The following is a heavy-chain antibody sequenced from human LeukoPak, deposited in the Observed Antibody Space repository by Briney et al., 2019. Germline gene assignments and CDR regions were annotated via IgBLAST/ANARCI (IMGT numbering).Heavy chain of an antibody. CDR1: GFTFISYI. Sequence: GGSLRLSCAASGFTFISYIMNWVRQAPGKGLEWVSSISISSSYIYYADSVRSRFTISRDNAKNSRYLQMNRLRDEDTAVYYCATVAGYTSDYWGQRNLVTVSS. J-gene: IGHJ4*02. CDR3: ATVAGYTSDY. D-gene: IGHD6-19*01. V-gene: IGHV3-21*01. CDR2: ISISSSYI.